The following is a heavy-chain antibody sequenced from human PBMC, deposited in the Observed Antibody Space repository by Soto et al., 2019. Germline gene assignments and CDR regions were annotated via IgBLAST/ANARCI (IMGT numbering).Heavy chain of an antibody. D-gene: IGHD2-21*02. CDR1: GGTFSGYA. CDR3: ARDAKGVTTPFDY. V-gene: IGHV1-69*01. CDR2: IIPIFGTT. J-gene: IGHJ4*02. Sequence: QVQLVQSGAEVKKPGSSVKVSCKASGGTFSGYAISWVRQAPGQGLEWMGGIIPIFGTTSYSQKFQGRLTIAADESTNTAYMQLSSLRSEDTAVYYCARDAKGVTTPFDYWGQGTLVTVSS.